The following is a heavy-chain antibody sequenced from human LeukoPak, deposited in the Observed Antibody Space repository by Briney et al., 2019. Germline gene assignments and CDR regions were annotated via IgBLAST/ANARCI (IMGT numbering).Heavy chain of an antibody. Sequence: GGSLRLSCAASGFTVSSNYMSWVRQAPGKGLEWVSSISSSSSYIYYADSVKGRFTISRDNAKNSLYLQMNSLRAEDTAVYYCARGMDYYDSSGYYSPGYGMDVWGQGTTVTVSS. J-gene: IGHJ6*02. CDR2: ISSSSSYI. CDR3: ARGMDYYDSSGYYSPGYGMDV. V-gene: IGHV3-21*01. CDR1: GFTVSSNY. D-gene: IGHD3-22*01.